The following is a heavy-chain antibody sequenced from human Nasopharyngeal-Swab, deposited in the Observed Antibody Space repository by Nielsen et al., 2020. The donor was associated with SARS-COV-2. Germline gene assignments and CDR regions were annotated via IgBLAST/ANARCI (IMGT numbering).Heavy chain of an antibody. J-gene: IGHJ4*02. Sequence: GSLRLSCTVSGGSISSSSYYWGWIRQPPGKGLEWIGSIYYSGSTYYNPSLKSRVTISVDTSKNQFSLKLSSVTAADTAVYYCARVGKDCSGGSCYYLPSYYFDYWGQGTLVTVSS. D-gene: IGHD2-15*01. CDR1: GGSISSSSYY. CDR3: ARVGKDCSGGSCYYLPSYYFDY. V-gene: IGHV4-39*07. CDR2: IYYSGST.